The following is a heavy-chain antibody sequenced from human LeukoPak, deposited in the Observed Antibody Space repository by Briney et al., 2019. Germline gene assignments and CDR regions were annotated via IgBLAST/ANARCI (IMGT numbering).Heavy chain of an antibody. CDR1: GFTFDDYA. D-gene: IGHD6-19*01. Sequence: PGRSLRLSCAASGFTFDDYAMHWVRQAAGKGLEWVSGISWNSGSIGYADSVKGRFTISRDNSKNTLYLLMNSLRAEDTAVYYCARGSSGWENYFDYWGQGTLVTVSS. J-gene: IGHJ4*02. V-gene: IGHV3-9*01. CDR3: ARGSSGWENYFDY. CDR2: ISWNSGSI.